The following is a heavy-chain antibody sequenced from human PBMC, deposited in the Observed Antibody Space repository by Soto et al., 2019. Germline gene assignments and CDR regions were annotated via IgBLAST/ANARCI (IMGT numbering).Heavy chain of an antibody. Sequence: GGSLRLSCAASGFTFDDYAMHWVRQAPGKGLEWVSGISWNSGSIGYADSVKGRFTISRDNAKNSLYLQMNSLRAEDTALYYCAKDISAAAPGRIINNPPYYFDYWGQGTLVTVSS. CDR2: ISWNSGSI. CDR1: GFTFDDYA. J-gene: IGHJ4*02. CDR3: AKDISAAAPGRIINNPPYYFDY. D-gene: IGHD1-1*01. V-gene: IGHV3-9*01.